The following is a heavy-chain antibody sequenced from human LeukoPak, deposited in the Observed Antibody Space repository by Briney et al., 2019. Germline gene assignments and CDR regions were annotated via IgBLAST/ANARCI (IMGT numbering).Heavy chain of an antibody. D-gene: IGHD3-16*01. CDR1: GGTFSSYA. J-gene: IGHJ4*02. CDR3: AREAPGYDPRFYDY. Sequence: GASVKVSCTASGGTFSSYAISWVRQAPGQGLEWMGGIIPIFGTANYAQKFQGRVTITADESTSTAYMELSSLRSEDTAVYYCAREAPGYDPRFYDYWGQGTLVTVSS. V-gene: IGHV1-69*13. CDR2: IIPIFGTA.